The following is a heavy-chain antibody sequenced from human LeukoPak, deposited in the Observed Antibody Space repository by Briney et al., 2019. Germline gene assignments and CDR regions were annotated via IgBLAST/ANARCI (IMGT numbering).Heavy chain of an antibody. Sequence: GGSLRLSCAASGFTFSSYGMHWVREAPGKGLEWVAFIRYDGSNKYYADSVKGRFTISRDNSKNTLYLQMNSLRAEDTAVYYCAKDNLGAVAGFDYWGQGTLVTVSS. D-gene: IGHD6-19*01. J-gene: IGHJ4*02. CDR3: AKDNLGAVAGFDY. CDR2: IRYDGSNK. CDR1: GFTFSSYG. V-gene: IGHV3-30*02.